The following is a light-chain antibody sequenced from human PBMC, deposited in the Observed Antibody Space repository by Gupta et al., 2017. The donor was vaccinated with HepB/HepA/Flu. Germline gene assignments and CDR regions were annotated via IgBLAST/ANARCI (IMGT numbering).Light chain of an antibody. Sequence: DIVMTQSPDSLAVSLGERATINCKSSQSVLYNSNNKNYLTWYQQKPGQPPKLLIYWASTRESGVPERFSGSGSGTDFTLTISSLQAEDVAVYYCQQEDSSPLTFGGGTKVEIK. CDR1: QSVLYNSNNKNY. CDR2: WAS. J-gene: IGKJ4*01. V-gene: IGKV4-1*01. CDR3: QQEDSSPLT.